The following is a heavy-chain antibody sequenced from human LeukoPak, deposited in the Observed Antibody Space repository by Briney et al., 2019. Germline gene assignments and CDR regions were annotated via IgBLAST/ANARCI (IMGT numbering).Heavy chain of an antibody. D-gene: IGHD6-13*01. CDR1: GYSISSGYY. V-gene: IGHV4-38-2*01. CDR2: IYHSGST. J-gene: IGHJ4*02. Sequence: SETLSLTCDVSGYSISSGYYWGWIRQPPGKGLEWIGSIYHSGSTYYNPSLKSRVTISVDTSKNQFSLKLSSVTAADTAVYYCARSIAAAGTLGWRFPTFVDYWGQGTLVTVSS. CDR3: ARSIAAAGTLGWRFPTFVDY.